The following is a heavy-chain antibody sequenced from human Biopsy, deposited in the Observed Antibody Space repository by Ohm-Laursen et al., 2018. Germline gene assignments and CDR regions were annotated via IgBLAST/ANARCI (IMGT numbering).Heavy chain of an antibody. D-gene: IGHD6-19*01. Sequence: GSSVKVSCKTSGYIFTSYYIHWVRQAPGQGLEWMASINPSGGSTTYAQRFQGRLIMTRDTSTSSIYMELSSLRSEGTAIYFCARAVAGTGGVFDSWGQGTLVTVSS. J-gene: IGHJ4*02. CDR1: GYIFTSYY. V-gene: IGHV1-46*01. CDR2: INPSGGST. CDR3: ARAVAGTGGVFDS.